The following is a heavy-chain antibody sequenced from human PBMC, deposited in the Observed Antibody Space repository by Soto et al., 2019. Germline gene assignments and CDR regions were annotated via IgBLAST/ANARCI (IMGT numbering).Heavy chain of an antibody. CDR2: IIPIFGTA. CDR1: GGTFNTYA. V-gene: IGHV1-69*13. D-gene: IGHD4-4*01. J-gene: IGHJ6*02. Sequence: SVKVSCKASGGTFNTYALSWVRQAPGQGFEWMGGIIPIFGTANYAQKFQDRVTITADESTSTAYMEVSRLRSGDTAVYSCARPTDYKKDLYYYYGMDVWGQGTTVTVS. CDR3: ARPTDYKKDLYYYYGMDV.